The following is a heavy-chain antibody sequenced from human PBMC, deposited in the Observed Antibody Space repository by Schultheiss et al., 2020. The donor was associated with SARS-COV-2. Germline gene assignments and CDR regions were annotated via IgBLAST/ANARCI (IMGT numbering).Heavy chain of an antibody. CDR2: ISYDGSNK. Sequence: GGSLRLSCAASGFTFSSYAMHWVRQAPGKGLEWVAVISYDGSNKYYADSVKGRFTISRDNSKNTLYLQMNSLRAEDTAVYYCARHVATRTKVSRGPFDYWGQGTLVTVSS. V-gene: IGHV3-30-3*01. D-gene: IGHD6-6*01. CDR1: GFTFSSYA. J-gene: IGHJ4*02. CDR3: ARHVATRTKVSRGPFDY.